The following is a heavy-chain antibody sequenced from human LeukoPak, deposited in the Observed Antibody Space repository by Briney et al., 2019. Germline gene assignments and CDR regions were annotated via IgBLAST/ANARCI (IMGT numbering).Heavy chain of an antibody. CDR1: GGSLSSYY. Sequence: PSETLSLTCTVSGGSLSSYYWNWIRQSPGKGLEWIGSIYHSGTTYYNPSLKSRLTISVDTSKNQFSLKLSSVTAADTAVYYCATIAAGRVDPDYWGQGTLDTVSS. CDR2: IYHSGTT. D-gene: IGHD6-25*01. CDR3: ATIAAGRVDPDY. V-gene: IGHV4-59*04. J-gene: IGHJ4*02.